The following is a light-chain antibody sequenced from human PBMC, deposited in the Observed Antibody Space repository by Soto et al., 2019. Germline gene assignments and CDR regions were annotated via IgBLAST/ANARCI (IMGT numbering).Light chain of an antibody. V-gene: IGKV3-20*01. J-gene: IGKJ1*01. CDR1: QSVSSC. Sequence: EIVLTQSPATLSLSPGESATLSCRASQSVSSCLAGWHQKTRHEATLLIYGGASRGATGPPERISGSGCRKVFTPTISRLEHEDLVVYCWQQYGSSPWTFGQGTKVDIK. CDR2: GGAS. CDR3: QQYGSSPWT.